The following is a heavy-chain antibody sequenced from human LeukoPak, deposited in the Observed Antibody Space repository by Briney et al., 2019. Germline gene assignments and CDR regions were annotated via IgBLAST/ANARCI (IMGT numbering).Heavy chain of an antibody. D-gene: IGHD3-22*01. Sequence: GGSLRLSCAASGFTFSSYSMNWVRQAPGKGLEWVSSISSSSSYIYYADSVKGRFTISRDNAKNSLYLQMNSLRAEDTAVYYCARGPSAYYYDSSGYYPDYWGQGTLVTVSP. V-gene: IGHV3-21*01. J-gene: IGHJ4*02. CDR1: GFTFSSYS. CDR3: ARGPSAYYYDSSGYYPDY. CDR2: ISSSSSYI.